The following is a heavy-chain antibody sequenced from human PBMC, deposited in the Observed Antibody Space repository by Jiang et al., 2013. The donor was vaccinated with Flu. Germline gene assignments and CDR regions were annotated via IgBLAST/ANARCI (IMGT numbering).Heavy chain of an antibody. CDR3: AREFSYAHGG. D-gene: IGHD2-2*01. V-gene: IGHV7-4-1*02. J-gene: IGHJ4*02. Sequence: NTNTGNPTYAQGFTGRFVFSLDTSVSTAYLQISSLKAEDTAVYYCAREFSYAHGGWGQGTLVTVSS. CDR2: NTNTGNP.